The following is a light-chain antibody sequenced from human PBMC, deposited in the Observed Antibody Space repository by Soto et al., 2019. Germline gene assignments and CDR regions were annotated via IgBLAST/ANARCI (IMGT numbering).Light chain of an antibody. CDR2: AAS. J-gene: IGKJ2*01. Sequence: DIQMTQSPSSLSSSLGDRVTITFRASQSISSYLNWYQQKPGKAPKLLIYAASSLQSGVPSRFSGSGSGTDFTLTISSLQPEDFATYYCQQSYSTPYTFGQGTKVDI. V-gene: IGKV1-39*01. CDR3: QQSYSTPYT. CDR1: QSISSY.